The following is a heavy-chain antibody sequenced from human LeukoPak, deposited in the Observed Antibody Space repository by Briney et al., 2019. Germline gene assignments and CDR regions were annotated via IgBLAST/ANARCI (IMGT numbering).Heavy chain of an antibody. CDR2: ISSSSSYI. CDR3: TALPSQLGYYGMDV. CDR1: GFTFSSYS. J-gene: IGHJ6*02. V-gene: IGHV3-21*01. Sequence: SGGSLRLSCAASGFTFSSYSMNWVRQAPGKGLEWVSSISSSSSYIYYADSVKGRFTISRDNAKNSLYLQMNSLRAEDTAVYYCTALPSQLGYYGMDVWGQGTTVTVSS. D-gene: IGHD1-1*01.